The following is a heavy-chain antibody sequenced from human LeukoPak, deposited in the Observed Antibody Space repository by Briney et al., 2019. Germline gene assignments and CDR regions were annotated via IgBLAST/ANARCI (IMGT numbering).Heavy chain of an antibody. J-gene: IGHJ4*02. V-gene: IGHV3-53*01. CDR3: ARGVVPLAASTLAY. D-gene: IGHD2-2*01. CDR2: LYSDGNT. Sequence: PGGSLRLSCAASGFTVITNDMTWVRQAPGKKLLWGSVLYSDGNTKYAGSVQGRFTISRDNSKNPLYLEMNSLSRNDTAVYYCARGVVPLAASTLAYWGQGTLVTVSS. CDR1: GFTVITND.